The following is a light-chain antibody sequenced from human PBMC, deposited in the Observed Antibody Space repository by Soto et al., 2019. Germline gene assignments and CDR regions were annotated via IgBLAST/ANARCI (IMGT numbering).Light chain of an antibody. J-gene: IGKJ4*01. CDR2: EAS. Sequence: EIVLTQSPATLSLSPGERDTLSCMASQSVSSYLAWYQQKPGQAPRLLIYEASYRATGIPARFSGSGAGTDFTLKISRVEAEDVGTYYCMQATQFPLTVGGGTKVEIK. V-gene: IGKV3-11*01. CDR1: QSVSSY. CDR3: MQATQFPLT.